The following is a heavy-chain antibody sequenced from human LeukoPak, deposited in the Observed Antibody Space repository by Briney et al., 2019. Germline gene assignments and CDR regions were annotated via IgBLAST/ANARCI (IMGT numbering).Heavy chain of an antibody. CDR3: ASLYCSSTSCSSGFFDY. D-gene: IGHD2-2*01. CDR2: IYYSGST. J-gene: IGHJ4*02. CDR1: GYSISSGYY. Sequence: SETLSLTCTVSGYSISSGYYWGWIRQPPGKGLEWIGSIYYSGSTYYNPSLKSRVTISVDTSKNQFSLKLSSVTAADTAVYYCASLYCSSTSCSSGFFDYWGQGTLVTVSS. V-gene: IGHV4-38-2*02.